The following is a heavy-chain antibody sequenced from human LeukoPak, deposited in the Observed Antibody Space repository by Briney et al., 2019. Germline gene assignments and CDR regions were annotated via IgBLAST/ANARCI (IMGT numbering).Heavy chain of an antibody. CDR1: GFTFSSYE. V-gene: IGHV3-48*03. Sequence: GGSLRLSCAASGFTFSSYEMNWVRQAPGKGLEWVSYISSSGSTIYYADSVKGRFTISRDNSKNTLYLQMNSLRAEDTAVYYCAKDSRNYMDVWGKGTTVTISS. CDR3: AKDSRNYMDV. CDR2: ISSSGSTI. D-gene: IGHD6-13*01. J-gene: IGHJ6*03.